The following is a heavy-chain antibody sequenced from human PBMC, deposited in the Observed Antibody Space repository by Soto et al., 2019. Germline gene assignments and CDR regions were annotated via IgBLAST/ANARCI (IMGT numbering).Heavy chain of an antibody. CDR3: ARYCGGGSCYSGAFDI. V-gene: IGHV4-4*02. CDR2: IYHSGST. D-gene: IGHD2-15*01. J-gene: IGHJ3*02. CDR1: GVSINSANW. Sequence: SETLSLTCTVSGVSINSANWWTWVRQSPGKGLEWIGEIYHSGSTNFNPSLKSRVTISVDNSKNQFYLELTSVTAADTAVYYCARYCGGGSCYSGAFDIWGQGTMVTVSS.